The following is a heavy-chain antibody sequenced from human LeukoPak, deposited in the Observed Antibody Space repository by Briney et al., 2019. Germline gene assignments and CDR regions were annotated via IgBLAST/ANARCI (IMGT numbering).Heavy chain of an antibody. CDR2: IYHSGST. V-gene: IGHV4-30-2*01. Sequence: SETLSLTCTVSGGSISSGGYYWSWIRQPPGKGLEWIGFIYHSGSTYYNPSLKSRVTISVDRSKNQFSLKLSSVTAADTAVYYFARVGYSYDLDYWGQGTLDTVSS. J-gene: IGHJ4*02. D-gene: IGHD5-18*01. CDR3: ARVGYSYDLDY. CDR1: GGSISSGGYY.